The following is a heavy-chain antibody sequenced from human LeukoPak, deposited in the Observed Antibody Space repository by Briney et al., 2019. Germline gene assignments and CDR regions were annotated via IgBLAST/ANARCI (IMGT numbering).Heavy chain of an antibody. CDR2: INLNTGGT. V-gene: IGHV1-2*02. CDR3: ARVPSAYYFDY. Sequence: ASVKVSCKASGYTFTGYYMHWVRQAPGQGLEWMGWINLNTGGTNYAQKFQGRVTMTRDTSISTAYMELSRLRSDDTAVYYCARVPSAYYFDYWGQGTLVTVSS. J-gene: IGHJ4*02. CDR1: GYTFTGYY. D-gene: IGHD2-2*01.